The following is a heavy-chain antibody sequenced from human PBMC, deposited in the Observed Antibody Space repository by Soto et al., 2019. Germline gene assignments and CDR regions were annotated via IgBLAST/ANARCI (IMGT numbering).Heavy chain of an antibody. CDR2: VNPSGGHT. Sequence: QVQLMQSGAEVKKPGASVKVSCKASGDTFTDYYIHCVRQAPGQGLEWMGTVNPSGGHTTYAQHFLGRVTMTRDTSTSTLYMELTSLASGDTAIYYCARGGHVVVVTAALDYWGQGPLVTVSS. J-gene: IGHJ4*02. D-gene: IGHD2-21*02. CDR1: GDTFTDYY. CDR3: ARGGHVVVVTAALDY. V-gene: IGHV1-46*01.